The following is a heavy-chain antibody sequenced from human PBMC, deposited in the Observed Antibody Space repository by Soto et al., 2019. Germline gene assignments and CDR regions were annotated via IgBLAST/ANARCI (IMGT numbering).Heavy chain of an antibody. CDR2: IWYDGSKK. Sequence: QVQLVESGGGVVQPGRSLRLSCAASGFTFSSYGMHWVRQAPGKGLEWVAVIWYDGSKKYYADSVKGRFTISRDNSKNTLYLQMNSLRAEDTAVYYCARDSRQISYYMDVWGKGTTVTVSS. CDR3: ARDSRQISYYMDV. D-gene: IGHD3-16*02. CDR1: GFTFSSYG. V-gene: IGHV3-33*01. J-gene: IGHJ6*03.